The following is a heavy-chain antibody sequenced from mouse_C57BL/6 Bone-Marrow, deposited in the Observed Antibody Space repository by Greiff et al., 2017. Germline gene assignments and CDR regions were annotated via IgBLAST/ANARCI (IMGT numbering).Heavy chain of an antibody. CDR3: ARSANYYGSSLVFDY. Sequence: VKLQESGAELMKPGASVKLSCKATGYTFTGYWIEWVKQRPGHGLEWIGEIVPGSGSTNYNEKFKGKATFTADTSSNTAYMQLSSLTTEDSAIYYCARSANYYGSSLVFDYWGQGTTLTVSS. D-gene: IGHD1-1*01. J-gene: IGHJ2*01. CDR2: IVPGSGST. CDR1: GYTFTGYW. V-gene: IGHV1-9*01.